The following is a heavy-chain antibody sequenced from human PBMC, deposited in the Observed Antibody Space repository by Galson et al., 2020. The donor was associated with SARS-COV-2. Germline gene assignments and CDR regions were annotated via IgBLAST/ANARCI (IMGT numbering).Heavy chain of an antibody. J-gene: IGHJ4*02. Sequence: ESGPTLVKPTQTLTLTCTFSGFSLSTTGVGVGWIRQPPGKALESHALIYWNDDKRYSPSLKSRLTITKHTSKNQVVLTMTNMDPVDTATYYCAHSAPSSLTIFGVVIVKDYFDYWGQGTLVTVSS. CDR3: AHSAPSSLTIFGVVIVKDYFDY. V-gene: IGHV2-5*01. CDR1: GFSLSTTGVG. D-gene: IGHD3-3*01. CDR2: IYWNDDK.